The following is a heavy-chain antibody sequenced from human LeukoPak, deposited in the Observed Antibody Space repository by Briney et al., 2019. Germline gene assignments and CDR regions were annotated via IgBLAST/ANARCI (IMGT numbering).Heavy chain of an antibody. Sequence: GGSLRLSCAASEXTFTSYELNWVRQAPGKGLEWVSYISSSGNTISYADSVKGRFTISRDNAKNSLYLQVISLRAEDTAVYYCARGPSIAARYDAFDIWGQGTMVTVSS. CDR3: ARGPSIAARYDAFDI. CDR2: ISSSGNTI. CDR1: EXTFTSYE. V-gene: IGHV3-48*03. J-gene: IGHJ3*02. D-gene: IGHD6-6*01.